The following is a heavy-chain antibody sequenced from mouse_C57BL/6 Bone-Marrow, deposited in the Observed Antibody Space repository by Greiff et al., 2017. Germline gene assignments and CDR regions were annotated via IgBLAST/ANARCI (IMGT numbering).Heavy chain of an antibody. Sequence: VQLKQPGAELVMPGASVKLSCKASGYTFTSYWMHWVKQRPGQGLEWIGEIDPSDSYTNYNQKFKGKSTLTVDKSSSTAYMQLSSLTSEDSAVYYCARSGNDYDGRDYFDYWGQGTTLTVSS. CDR3: ARSGNDYDGRDYFDY. D-gene: IGHD2-4*01. J-gene: IGHJ2*01. CDR1: GYTFTSYW. V-gene: IGHV1-69*01. CDR2: IDPSDSYT.